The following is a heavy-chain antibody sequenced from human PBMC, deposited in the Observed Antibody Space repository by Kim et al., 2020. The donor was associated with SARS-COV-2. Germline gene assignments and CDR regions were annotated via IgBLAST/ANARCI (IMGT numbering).Heavy chain of an antibody. CDR2: GE. CDR3: ARGVAFDI. Sequence: GEHRVEDVTGRCTISRDNAENSLYLQMNSLRAEDTAVYYCARGVAFDIWGQGTMLTVSS. J-gene: IGHJ3*02. V-gene: IGHV3-7*01.